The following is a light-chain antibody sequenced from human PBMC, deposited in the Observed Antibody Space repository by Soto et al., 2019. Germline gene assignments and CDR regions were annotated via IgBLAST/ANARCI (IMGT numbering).Light chain of an antibody. CDR2: DAS. Sequence: DIVLTQSPATLSLSPGDRVTLSCRASQTVGRFLSWYQHSPGQGPRLLVYDASTRATGVPARFSGSGSETDFTLTSSSLEPEDVAVYYCQQRLHWPITFGQGTRLEIK. J-gene: IGKJ5*01. CDR3: QQRLHWPIT. V-gene: IGKV3-11*01. CDR1: QTVGRF.